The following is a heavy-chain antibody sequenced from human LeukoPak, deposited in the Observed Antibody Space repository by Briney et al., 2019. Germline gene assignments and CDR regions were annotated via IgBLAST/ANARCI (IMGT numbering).Heavy chain of an antibody. Sequence: GRSLRLSCSASGLTFSSYVMHWVRQAPGKGLEYVSGISSSGGTIYYADSVKGRFSISRDNSKNTLDLQMSSLRAEDTAVYYCVKDLTATTSAWGQGTLVIVSS. CDR2: ISSSGGTI. V-gene: IGHV3-64D*09. D-gene: IGHD1-7*01. J-gene: IGHJ4*02. CDR1: GLTFSSYV. CDR3: VKDLTATTSA.